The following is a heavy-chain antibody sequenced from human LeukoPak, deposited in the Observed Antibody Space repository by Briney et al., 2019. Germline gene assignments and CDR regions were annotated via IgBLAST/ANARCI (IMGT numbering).Heavy chain of an antibody. CDR3: ATGFTVNDAFDI. CDR1: GYTLTELS. CDR2: FDPEDGET. V-gene: IGHV1-24*01. D-gene: IGHD4-17*01. J-gene: IGHJ3*02. Sequence: ASVNVSCKVSGYTLTELSMHWVRQAPVKGLEWMGGFDPEDGETIYAQKFQGRVTMTEDTSTDTAYMELSSLRSEDTAVYYCATGFTVNDAFDIWGQGTMVTVSS.